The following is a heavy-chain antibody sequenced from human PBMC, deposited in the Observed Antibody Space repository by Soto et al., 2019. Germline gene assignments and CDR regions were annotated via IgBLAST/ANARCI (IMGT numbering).Heavy chain of an antibody. J-gene: IGHJ4*02. CDR1: GFTFTNYR. D-gene: IGHD1-7*01. V-gene: IGHV3-74*01. CDR2: INSDGTRI. CDR3: ARAGDWNYVQDF. Sequence: EVQLVESGGGLVQPGGSLRLSCVASGFTFTNYRIHWVRQAPGKGLVWVARINSDGTRINYADSVKGRFTISRDNAKNTVFLQMNSLRDEDSAVYFGARAGDWNYVQDFWGQGTLVTVSS.